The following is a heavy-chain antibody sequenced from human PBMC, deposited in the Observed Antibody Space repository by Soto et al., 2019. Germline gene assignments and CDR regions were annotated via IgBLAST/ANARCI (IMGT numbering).Heavy chain of an antibody. D-gene: IGHD3-16*01. CDR3: AKDSHWGIISPTHDH. CDR1: GFTFSSYA. V-gene: IGHV3-23*01. J-gene: IGHJ4*02. Sequence: GGSLRLSCAASGFTFSSYAMHWVRQAPGEGQGLRRGRFTISRDNSKNTLFLQMNSLRAEDTAIYYCAKDSHWGIISPTHDHWGQGTLVTVSS.